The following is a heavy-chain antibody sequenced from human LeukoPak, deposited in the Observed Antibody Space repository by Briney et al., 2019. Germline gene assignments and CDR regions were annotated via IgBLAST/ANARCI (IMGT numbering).Heavy chain of an antibody. CDR2: ISGSGGST. Sequence: GGSLRLSCAASGFTFSSYAMSWVRQAPGKGLEWVSAISGSGGSTYYADSVKGRFTISRDNSKNTLYLQMNSLRAEDTAVYYCAKDLRSRVGYDFRSGFSTDDYWGQGTLVTVSS. CDR3: AKDLRSRVGYDFRSGFSTDDY. CDR1: GFTFSSYA. D-gene: IGHD3-3*01. V-gene: IGHV3-23*01. J-gene: IGHJ4*02.